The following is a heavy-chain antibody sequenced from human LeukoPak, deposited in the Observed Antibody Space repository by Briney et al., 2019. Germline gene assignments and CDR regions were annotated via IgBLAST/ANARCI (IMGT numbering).Heavy chain of an antibody. CDR2: INDSGST. CDR1: GGSFSGYY. V-gene: IGHV4-34*01. J-gene: IGHJ6*02. CDR3: ARQFPRDYYYGMDV. Sequence: SETLSLTCTVYGGSFSGYYWSWIRQPPGKGLEWIGEINDSGSTNYNPTLKSRVTISVDTSKNQFSLKLSSVTAADTAVYYCARQFPRDYYYGMDVWGQGTTVTVSS.